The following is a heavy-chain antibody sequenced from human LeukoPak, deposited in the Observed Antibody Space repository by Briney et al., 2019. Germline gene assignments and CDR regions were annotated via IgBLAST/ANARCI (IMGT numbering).Heavy chain of an antibody. CDR2: SKGDGSWK. CDR1: GFTLSSYW. V-gene: IGHV3-7*01. CDR3: ARDVGGSVDL. Sequence: RGSLRLSCAASGFTLSSYWMDWVRQAPGKRLEWVANSKGDGSWKYYVDSVKGRFTVSIDNAKNSLYLQMNSLRVEDTAVYYCARDVGGSVDLWGPGTLVTVSS. J-gene: IGHJ5*02. D-gene: IGHD3-10*01.